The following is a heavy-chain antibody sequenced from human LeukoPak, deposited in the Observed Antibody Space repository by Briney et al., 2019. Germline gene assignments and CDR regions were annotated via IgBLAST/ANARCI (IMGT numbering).Heavy chain of an antibody. D-gene: IGHD5-18*01. J-gene: IGHJ4*02. V-gene: IGHV7-4-1*02. CDR1: GYTFTSYA. CDR2: INTNTGNP. Sequence: ASVKVSCKASGYTFTSYAMNWVRQAPGQGLEWMGWINTNTGNPTYAQGFTGRFVFSLDTSVSTAYLQISSLKASDTAMYYCAIRGPDTAMVTSGDYWGQGTLVTVSS. CDR3: AIRGPDTAMVTSGDY.